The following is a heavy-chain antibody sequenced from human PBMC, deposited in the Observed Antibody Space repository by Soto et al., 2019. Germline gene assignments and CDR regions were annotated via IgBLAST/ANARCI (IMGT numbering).Heavy chain of an antibody. Sequence: EVQLVESGGGLVQPGGSLKLSCAASGFTFSGSAMHWVRQASGKGLEWVGRIRSKANSYATAYAASVKGRFTISRDDSKNTAYLQMNSLKTEDTDVYYCTRHLGSGSYYYYYMDVWGKGTTVTVSS. CDR3: TRHLGSGSYYYYYMDV. J-gene: IGHJ6*03. CDR1: GFTFSGSA. V-gene: IGHV3-73*01. D-gene: IGHD3-10*01. CDR2: IRSKANSYAT.